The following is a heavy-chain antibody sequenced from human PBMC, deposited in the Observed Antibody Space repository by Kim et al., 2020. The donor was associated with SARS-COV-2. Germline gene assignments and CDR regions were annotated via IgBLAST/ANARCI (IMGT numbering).Heavy chain of an antibody. Sequence: GESLKISCKGSGYSFTSYWISWVRQMPGKGLEWMGRIDPSDSYTNYSPSFQGHVTISADKSISTAYLQWSSLKASDTAMYYCARQGQQLVLTEAFAYWGQGTLVTVSS. CDR1: GYSFTSYW. D-gene: IGHD6-13*01. J-gene: IGHJ4*02. CDR3: ARQGQQLVLTEAFAY. CDR2: IDPSDSYT. V-gene: IGHV5-10-1*01.